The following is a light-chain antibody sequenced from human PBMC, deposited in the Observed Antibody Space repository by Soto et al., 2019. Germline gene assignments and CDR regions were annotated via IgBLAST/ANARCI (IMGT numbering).Light chain of an antibody. V-gene: IGLV2-14*01. J-gene: IGLJ1*01. Sequence: QSALTQPASVSGSPGQSITISCTGTSSDVGAYNYVSWYQQHPDKAPKLMIYEVSNRPSGVSNRFSGSKSGNTAALNISGLQAEDEADYYCSSYTISSTQVFGTGTKLTVL. CDR3: SSYTISSTQV. CDR1: SSDVGAYNY. CDR2: EVS.